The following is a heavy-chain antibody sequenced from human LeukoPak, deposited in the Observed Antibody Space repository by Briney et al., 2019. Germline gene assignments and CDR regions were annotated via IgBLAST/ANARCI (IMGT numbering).Heavy chain of an antibody. CDR1: GFTFRDYW. Sequence: GALRLSCAASGFTFRDYWMTWVRQAPGKGLEWVADIKQDGGDKNYVDSVKGRFTISRDNAKNSLYLQMDSLRAEDTAVYYCVRAGYTYGTLYFWGQGTLVTVSS. CDR2: IKQDGGDK. CDR3: VRAGYTYGTLYF. D-gene: IGHD5-18*01. V-gene: IGHV3-7*01. J-gene: IGHJ4*02.